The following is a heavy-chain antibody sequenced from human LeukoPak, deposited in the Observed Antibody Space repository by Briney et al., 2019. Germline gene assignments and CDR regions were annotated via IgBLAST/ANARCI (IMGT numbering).Heavy chain of an antibody. J-gene: IGHJ4*02. CDR1: GGSISNTNW. Sequence: SGTLSLTCGVSGGSISNTNWWSWVRQPPGKGLEWIGEVHLDGRTNFNPSLKSRLTMSVDLSENHVSLKLTSVTAADTAVYYCAREGGFYRPLDYSGQGTLVTVSS. D-gene: IGHD6-25*01. V-gene: IGHV4-4*02. CDR2: VHLDGRT. CDR3: AREGGFYRPLDY.